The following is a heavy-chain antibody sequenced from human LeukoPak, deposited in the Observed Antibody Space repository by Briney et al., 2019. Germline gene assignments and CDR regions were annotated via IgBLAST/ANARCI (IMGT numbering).Heavy chain of an antibody. V-gene: IGHV3-30*02. J-gene: IGHJ3*02. CDR1: GFTFSSYG. Sequence: GGSLRLSCAASGFTFSSYGMHWVRQAPGKGLEWVAFIRYDGSNKYYTDSVKGRFTISRDNSKNTLYLQMNSLRAEDTAVYYCAKDWALAAAAPSAFDIWGQGTMVTVSS. CDR2: IRYDGSNK. CDR3: AKDWALAAAAPSAFDI. D-gene: IGHD6-13*01.